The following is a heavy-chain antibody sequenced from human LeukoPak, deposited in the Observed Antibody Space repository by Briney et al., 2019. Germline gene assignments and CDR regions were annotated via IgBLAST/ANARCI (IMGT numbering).Heavy chain of an antibody. D-gene: IGHD5-24*01. CDR2: IFYTGSI. Sequence: SETLSLTCTVSGGSVSSATYYWSWIRQPPGKGLEWIGYIFYTGSINYNPSLKSRVTISVDTSKNQFSLKLSSVTAADTAVYYCARTENYIPEDWFDPWGQGTLVTVSS. CDR1: GGSVSSATYY. V-gene: IGHV4-61*01. J-gene: IGHJ5*02. CDR3: ARTENYIPEDWFDP.